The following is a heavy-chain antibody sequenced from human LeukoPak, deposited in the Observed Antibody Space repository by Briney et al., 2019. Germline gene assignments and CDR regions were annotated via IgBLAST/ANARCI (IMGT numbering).Heavy chain of an antibody. CDR3: AKERVVGETGTVGFDF. V-gene: IGHV3-23*01. Sequence: GGSLRLSCVASGFTFSNCPMSWVRQAPGQGLEWVTAISGSGANTYYSDSVKGRFTVSRDNSRNTLYVRMNNLRADDTAVYYCAKERVVGETGTVGFDFWGQGALVTVSS. CDR2: ISGSGANT. J-gene: IGHJ4*02. CDR1: GFTFSNCP. D-gene: IGHD4-23*01.